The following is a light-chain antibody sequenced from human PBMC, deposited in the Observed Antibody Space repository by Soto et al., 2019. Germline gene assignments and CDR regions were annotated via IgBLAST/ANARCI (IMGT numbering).Light chain of an antibody. CDR3: QRYDNLPPYI. Sequence: EIQMTQSPSSLSVSVGDRVTITCQASRDIRDFLNWYQQKPGKAPKLLIFDASNLEEGVPPRFSGSGSGTHFTFSINSLQPEDVATYYCQRYDNLPPYIFGQGTKVDIK. CDR1: RDIRDF. J-gene: IGKJ2*01. V-gene: IGKV1-33*01. CDR2: DAS.